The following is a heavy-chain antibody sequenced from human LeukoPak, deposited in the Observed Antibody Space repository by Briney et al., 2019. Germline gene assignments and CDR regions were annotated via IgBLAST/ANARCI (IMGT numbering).Heavy chain of an antibody. CDR1: GGSISSYY. CDR2: IYYSGST. D-gene: IGHD1-26*01. Sequence: PSETLSLTCTVSGGSISSYYWSLIRQPPGKGLEWIGYIYYSGSTNYNPSLKSRVTISVDTSKNQFSLKLSSVTAADTAVYYCARNSGSYYYYYGMDVWGQGTTVTVSS. J-gene: IGHJ6*02. CDR3: ARNSGSYYYYYGMDV. V-gene: IGHV4-59*01.